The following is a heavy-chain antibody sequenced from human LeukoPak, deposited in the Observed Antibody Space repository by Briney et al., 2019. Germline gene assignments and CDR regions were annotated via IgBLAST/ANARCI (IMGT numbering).Heavy chain of an antibody. CDR1: GGSISSSSYS. CDR2: IYYTGST. J-gene: IGHJ6*03. CDR3: ARVRCSGGSCHYYYYYYYMDV. V-gene: IGHV4-39*07. Sequence: SETLSLTCTVSGGSISSSSYSWGWIRQPPGKGLEWIGNIYYTGSTYYNPSLKSRVTISVDTSKNQFSLKLSSVTAADTAVYYCARVRCSGGSCHYYYYYYYMDVWGKGTTVTVSS. D-gene: IGHD2-15*01.